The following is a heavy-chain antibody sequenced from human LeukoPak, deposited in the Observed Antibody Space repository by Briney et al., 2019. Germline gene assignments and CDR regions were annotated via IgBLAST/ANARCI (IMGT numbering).Heavy chain of an antibody. V-gene: IGHV3-48*03. J-gene: IGHJ4*02. Sequence: GGSLRLSCAASGFTFSSYEMNWVRQAPGKGLEWVSYISSSGSTIYYADSVKGRFTISRDNAKNSLYLQMNSLRAEDTAVYYCARDLYNSGRSGIWEFDYWGQGTLVTVSS. D-gene: IGHD5-12*01. CDR1: GFTFSSYE. CDR2: ISSSGSTI. CDR3: ARDLYNSGRSGIWEFDY.